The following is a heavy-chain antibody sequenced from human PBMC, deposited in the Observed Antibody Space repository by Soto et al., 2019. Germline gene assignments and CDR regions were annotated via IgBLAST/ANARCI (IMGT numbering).Heavy chain of an antibody. V-gene: IGHV3-33*01. CDR3: ARDIYCSSTSCYGMDV. CDR2: IWYDGSNK. Sequence: GGSLRLSCAASGFTFSSYGMHWVRQAPGKGLEWVAVIWYDGSNKYYADSVKGRFTISRDNSKNTLYLQMNSLRAEDTAVYYCARDIYCSSTSCYGMDVWGQGTTVTVSS. J-gene: IGHJ6*02. CDR1: GFTFSSYG. D-gene: IGHD2-2*01.